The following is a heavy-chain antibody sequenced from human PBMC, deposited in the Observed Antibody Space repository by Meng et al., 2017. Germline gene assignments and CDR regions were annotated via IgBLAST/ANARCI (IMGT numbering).Heavy chain of an antibody. CDR2: IYYSGST. CDR3: ARVAVGYFDRAPYYFDY. V-gene: IGHV4-39*07. J-gene: IGHJ4*02. CDR1: GGSISSSSYY. Sequence: SETLSLTCTVLGGSISSSSYYWGWIRQPPGKGREWLGSIYYSGSTYYNPSLKSRVTISVDTSKSQFSLKLSSVTAADTAVYYCARVAVGYFDRAPYYFDYWGQGTLVTVSS. D-gene: IGHD3-9*01.